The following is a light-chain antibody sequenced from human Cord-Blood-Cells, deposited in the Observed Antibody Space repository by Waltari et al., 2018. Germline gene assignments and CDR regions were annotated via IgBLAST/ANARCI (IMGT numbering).Light chain of an antibody. Sequence: SYELTQPPSVSVSPGQTARITCSGDALPKKYAYWYQQKSGQAPVLVIYEDSKRPSGIPERFSGSSSGTMATLTISGGKVEDEADYYCYSTDSSGNLRVFGGGTKLTVL. CDR3: YSTDSSGNLRV. CDR1: ALPKKY. J-gene: IGLJ2*01. V-gene: IGLV3-10*01. CDR2: EDS.